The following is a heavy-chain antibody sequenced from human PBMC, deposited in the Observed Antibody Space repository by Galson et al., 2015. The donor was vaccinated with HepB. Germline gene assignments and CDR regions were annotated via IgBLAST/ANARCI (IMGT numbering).Heavy chain of an antibody. V-gene: IGHV1-45*02. CDR2: ITPFNGNT. D-gene: IGHD1-26*01. CDR3: ASNVGSKWELGY. Sequence: SVKVSCKASGYTFTYRYLHWVRQAPGQALEWMGWITPFNGNTNYAQKFQDRVTITRDRSMSTAYMELSSLRSEDTAMYYCASNVGSKWELGYWGQGTLVTVSS. CDR1: GYTFTYRY. J-gene: IGHJ4*02.